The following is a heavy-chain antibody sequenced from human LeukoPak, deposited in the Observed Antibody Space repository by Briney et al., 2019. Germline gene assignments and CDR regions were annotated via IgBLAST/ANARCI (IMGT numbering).Heavy chain of an antibody. D-gene: IGHD2-2*01. CDR2: MNPNSGNT. Sequence: ASVKVSCRASGYTFTSYDINWVRQATGQGLEWMGWMNPNSGNTGYAQKFQGRVTITRNTSISTAYMELSSLRSEDTAVYYCAREDSVVVVPAAIDYWGQGTLVTVSS. V-gene: IGHV1-8*03. CDR1: GYTFTSYD. J-gene: IGHJ4*02. CDR3: AREDSVVVVPAAIDY.